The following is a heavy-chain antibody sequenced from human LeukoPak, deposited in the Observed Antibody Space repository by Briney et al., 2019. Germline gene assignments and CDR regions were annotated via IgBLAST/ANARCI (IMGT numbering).Heavy chain of an antibody. CDR3: AKSAIWFGEYPFDY. V-gene: IGHV3-21*04. Sequence: GGSLRLSCAASGFTFSSYSMNWVRQAPGKGLEWVSSISSSSSYIYYADSVKGRFTISRDNSKNTLYLQMNSLRAEDTAVYYCAKSAIWFGEYPFDYWGQGTLVTVSS. CDR1: GFTFSSYS. CDR2: ISSSSSYI. J-gene: IGHJ4*02. D-gene: IGHD3-10*01.